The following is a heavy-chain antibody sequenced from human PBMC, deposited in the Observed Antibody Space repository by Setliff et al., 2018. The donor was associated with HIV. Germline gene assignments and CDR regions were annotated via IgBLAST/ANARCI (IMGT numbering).Heavy chain of an antibody. CDR2: INPSVGST. D-gene: IGHD1-26*01. J-gene: IGHJ4*02. Sequence: ASVKVSCKASGYTFTTYYMHWVRQAPGQGLEWMAVINPSVGSTNFAQMFQGRVTITADESTSTAYMELSSLRSEDTAVYYCARRQRKVGGGVALDYWGQGTLVTVSS. CDR1: GYTFTTYY. CDR3: ARRQRKVGGGVALDY. V-gene: IGHV1-46*01.